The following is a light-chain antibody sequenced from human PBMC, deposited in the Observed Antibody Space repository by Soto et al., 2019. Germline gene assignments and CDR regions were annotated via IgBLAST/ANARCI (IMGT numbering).Light chain of an antibody. CDR1: QSVSYW. CDR3: QHYNTYSKA. CDR2: DGS. Sequence: DIHLTQSPSTLSTSVGARVTITCRARQSVSYWLAWYQQKPGKAPNLLIYDGSTLASGVPPRFSGGGFGTEFTLNISSLQPDDSAMYYCQHYNTYSKAFGPGTRVEIK. V-gene: IGKV1-5*01. J-gene: IGKJ3*01.